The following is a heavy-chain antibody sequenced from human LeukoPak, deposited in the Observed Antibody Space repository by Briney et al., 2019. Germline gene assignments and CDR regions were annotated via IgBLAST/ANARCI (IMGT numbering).Heavy chain of an antibody. D-gene: IGHD2-8*01. CDR1: GFTFSSYS. CDR2: ISSSSSYI. Sequence: PGGSLRLSCAASGFTFSSYSMNWVRQAPGKGLEWVSSISSSSSYIYYADSVKGRFTISRDNAENSLYLQVNSLRAEDTAVYYCARPNLYSTSLDAFDIWGQGTMVTVSS. V-gene: IGHV3-21*01. CDR3: ARPNLYSTSLDAFDI. J-gene: IGHJ3*02.